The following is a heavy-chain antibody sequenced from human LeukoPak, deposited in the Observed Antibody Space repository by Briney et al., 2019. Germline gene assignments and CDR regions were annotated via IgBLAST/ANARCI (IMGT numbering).Heavy chain of an antibody. CDR1: GYTFTSYY. V-gene: IGHV1-18*04. CDR3: ARDKFGDY. D-gene: IGHD3-16*01. J-gene: IGHJ4*02. Sequence: ASVKVSCKASGYTFTSYYMHWVRQAPGQGLEWMGWISAYNGNTNYAQKLQGRVTMTTDTSTSAAYMELRSLRSDDTAVYYCARDKFGDYWGQGTLVTVSS. CDR2: ISAYNGNT.